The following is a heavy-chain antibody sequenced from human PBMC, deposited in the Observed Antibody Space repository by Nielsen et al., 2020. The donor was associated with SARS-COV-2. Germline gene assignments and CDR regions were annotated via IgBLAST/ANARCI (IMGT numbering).Heavy chain of an antibody. CDR1: GYSFTSYW. Sequence: GESLKISCKGSGYSFTSYWIGWVRQMPGKGLEWMGIIYPGDSDTRYSPSFQGQVTISADKSISTAYLQWSSLKASDTAVYYCARQAVYGGNSKYWFDPWGQGTLVTVSS. CDR3: ARQAVYGGNSKYWFDP. V-gene: IGHV5-51*01. CDR2: IYPGDSDT. J-gene: IGHJ5*02. D-gene: IGHD4-23*01.